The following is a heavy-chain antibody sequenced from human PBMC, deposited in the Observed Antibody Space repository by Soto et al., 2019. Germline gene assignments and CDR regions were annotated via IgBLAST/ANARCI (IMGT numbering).Heavy chain of an antibody. CDR3: ARYYYGSGSYSHFDY. J-gene: IGHJ4*02. CDR2: INPSGGST. D-gene: IGHD3-10*01. CDR1: GYTFTSYY. Sequence: QVQLVQSGAEVKKPGASVKVSCKASGYTFTSYYMHWVRQAPGQGLEWMGIINPSGGSTSYAQKCQGRVTMTRDTSTSTVYMELSSLRSEDTAVYYCARYYYGSGSYSHFDYWGQGTLVTVSS. V-gene: IGHV1-46*01.